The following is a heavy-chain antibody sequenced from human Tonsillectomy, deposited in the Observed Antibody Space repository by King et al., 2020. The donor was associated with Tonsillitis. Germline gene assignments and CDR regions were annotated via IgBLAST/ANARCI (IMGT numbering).Heavy chain of an antibody. CDR2: ISTSGNTI. CDR1: GFTFSNYA. D-gene: IGHD6-13*01. V-gene: IGHV3-48*01. Sequence: EVQLVQSGGGLVQPGGSLRLSCAASGFTFSNYAMNWVRQAPGKGLEWISYISTSGNTIYYADSVQGRFTISRDNAKNSLSLQMDSLRVEDTAVYYCARERIYSQGYFWGQGTLVTVSS. CDR3: ARERIYSQGYF. J-gene: IGHJ4*02.